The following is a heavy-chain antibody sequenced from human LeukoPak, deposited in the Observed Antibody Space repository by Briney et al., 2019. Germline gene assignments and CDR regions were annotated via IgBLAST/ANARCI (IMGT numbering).Heavy chain of an antibody. J-gene: IGHJ4*02. V-gene: IGHV4-31*03. CDR1: GGSISRGGYY. D-gene: IGHD2-15*01. CDR3: ARVVVCSGGSCYPNPYYFDY. Sequence: TPSPPRPFSGGSISRGGYYLGWIPHPPGKGLGGVVYIYFSGSTYYNPSLKSRVTISVDTSKNQFSLKLSSVTAADTAVYYCARVVVCSGGSCYPNPYYFDYWGQGTLVTVSS. CDR2: IYFSGST.